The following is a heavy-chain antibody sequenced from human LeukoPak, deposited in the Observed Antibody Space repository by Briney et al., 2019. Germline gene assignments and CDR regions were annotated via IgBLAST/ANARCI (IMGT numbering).Heavy chain of an antibody. CDR3: ARAPYYNYGSGSCWFDP. CDR2: MYSSGTT. D-gene: IGHD3-10*01. V-gene: IGHV4-39*07. J-gene: IGHJ5*02. CDR1: GGSISITRYY. Sequence: SETLSLTCTVSGGSISITRYYWGWIRQPPGKGLEWIASMYSSGTTNYNPSLKSRVTISVDTSKNQFSLKLSSVTAADTAVYYCARAPYYNYGSGSCWFDPWGQGTLVTVSS.